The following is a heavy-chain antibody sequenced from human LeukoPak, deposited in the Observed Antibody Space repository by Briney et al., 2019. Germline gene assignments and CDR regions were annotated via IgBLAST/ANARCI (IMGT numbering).Heavy chain of an antibody. J-gene: IGHJ4*02. CDR2: INHSGST. Sequence: SETLSLTCAVYGGSFSGYYWSRIRQPPGKGLEWIGEINHSGSTNYNPSLKSRVTISVDTSKNQFSLKLSSVTAADTAVYYCARDYYDYVWGSYRSAFDYWGQGTLVTVSS. D-gene: IGHD3-16*02. V-gene: IGHV4-34*01. CDR3: ARDYYDYVWGSYRSAFDY. CDR1: GGSFSGYY.